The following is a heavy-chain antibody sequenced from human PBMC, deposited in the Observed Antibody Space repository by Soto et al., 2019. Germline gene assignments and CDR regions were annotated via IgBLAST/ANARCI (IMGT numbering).Heavy chain of an antibody. CDR1: GFTFSSYA. Sequence: PXGSLRLSCAASGFTFSSYAMSWVRQAPGKGLDWVSAIIGSGGSTYYADSVKGRFTISRDNSKNTLYLQMNSLRAEDTAVYYCAKGARITSIAVAGFSYWGQGTLVTVSS. CDR3: AKGARITSIAVAGFSY. D-gene: IGHD6-19*01. CDR2: IIGSGGST. J-gene: IGHJ4*02. V-gene: IGHV3-23*01.